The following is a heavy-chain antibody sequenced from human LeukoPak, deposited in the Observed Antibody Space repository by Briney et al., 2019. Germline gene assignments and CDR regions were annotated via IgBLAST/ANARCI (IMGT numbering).Heavy chain of an antibody. J-gene: IGHJ6*02. V-gene: IGHV3-11*01. D-gene: IGHD6-6*01. CDR3: ASYSSSSVGMYYYYGMDV. CDR1: GFTFSDYY. CDR2: ISSSGSTI. Sequence: GGSLRLSCAASGFTFSDYYMSWIRQAPGKGLEWVSYISSSGSTIYYADSVKGRFTNSRDNAKNSLYLQMNSLRAEDTAVYYCASYSSSSVGMYYYYGMDVWGQGTTVTVSS.